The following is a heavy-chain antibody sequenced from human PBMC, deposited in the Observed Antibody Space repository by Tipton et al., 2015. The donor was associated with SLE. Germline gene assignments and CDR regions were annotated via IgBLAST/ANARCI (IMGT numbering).Heavy chain of an antibody. V-gene: IGHV4-59*01. J-gene: IGHJ4*02. CDR3: ARDLGGDFDY. Sequence: LRLSCTVSGGSINRSYWSWIRQPPGKGLEWIGYVYYSGSTNYNPSLKSRVTISVDTSKNQFSLKVSSVTAADTAVYYCARDLGGDFDYWGQGTLVTVSS. D-gene: IGHD4-17*01. CDR1: GGSINRSY. CDR2: VYYSGST.